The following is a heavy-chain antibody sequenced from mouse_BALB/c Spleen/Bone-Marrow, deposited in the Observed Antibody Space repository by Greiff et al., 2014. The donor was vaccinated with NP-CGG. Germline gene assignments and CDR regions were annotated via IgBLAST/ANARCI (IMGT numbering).Heavy chain of an antibody. CDR1: GYAFSSSW. Sequence: QVQLQQSGAELVKPGASVKISCKASGYAFSSSWMNWVKQRPGQGLEWIGRIYPGDGDTNYNGKFKGKATLTADKSSSTAYMQLSSLTAVDSAVYFCAWMNRSLDVGYWGQGTSLTVSS. J-gene: IGHJ2*02. CDR2: IYPGDGDT. V-gene: IGHV1-80*01. D-gene: IGHD2-14*01. CDR3: AWMNRSLDVGY.